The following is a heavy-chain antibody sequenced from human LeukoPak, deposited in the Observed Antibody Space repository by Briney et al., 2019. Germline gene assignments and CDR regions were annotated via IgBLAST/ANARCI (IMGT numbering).Heavy chain of an antibody. V-gene: IGHV3-7*01. CDR1: GFTFDDYA. J-gene: IGHJ4*02. CDR3: ARDNSLYGSGSYRHDY. Sequence: GGSLRLSCAASGFTFDDYAMHWVRQAPGKGLEWVANIKQDGSEKYYVDSVKGRFTISRDNAKNSLYLRMNSLRAEDTAVYYCARDNSLYGSGSYRHDYWGQGTLVTVSS. D-gene: IGHD3-10*01. CDR2: IKQDGSEK.